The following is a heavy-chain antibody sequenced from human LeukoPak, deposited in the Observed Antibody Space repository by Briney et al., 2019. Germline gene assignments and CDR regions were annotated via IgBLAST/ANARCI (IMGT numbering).Heavy chain of an antibody. CDR1: GGSISSSSYY. Sequence: SETLSLTCTVSGGSISSSSYYWGWVRQPPGKGLEWIGSIYYSGSTYYNPSLKSRVTISVDTSKNQFSLKLSSVTAADTAVYYCARDRRDGYNQYFQHWGQGTLVTVPS. D-gene: IGHD5-24*01. J-gene: IGHJ1*01. V-gene: IGHV4-39*07. CDR3: ARDRRDGYNQYFQH. CDR2: IYYSGST.